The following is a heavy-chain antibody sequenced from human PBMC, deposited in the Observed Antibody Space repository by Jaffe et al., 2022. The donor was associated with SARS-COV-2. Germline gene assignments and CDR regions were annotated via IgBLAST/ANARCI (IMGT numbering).Heavy chain of an antibody. CDR2: IYYSGST. Sequence: QLQLQESGPGLVKPSETLSLTCTVSGGSISSSSYYWGWIRQPPGKGLEWIGSIYYSGSTYYNPSLKSRVTISVDTSKNQFSLKLSSVTAADTAVYYCARQEWDSSGYFPVDFDYWGQGTLVTVSS. CDR3: ARQEWDSSGYFPVDFDY. D-gene: IGHD3-22*01. J-gene: IGHJ4*02. CDR1: GGSISSSSYY. V-gene: IGHV4-39*01.